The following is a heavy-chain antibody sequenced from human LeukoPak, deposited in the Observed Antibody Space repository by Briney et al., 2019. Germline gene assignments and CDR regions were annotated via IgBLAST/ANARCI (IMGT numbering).Heavy chain of an antibody. Sequence: PGGSLRLSCAASRFTFSSYAMSWVRQAPGKGLEWVSGNTGSVGYYANSVKGRFTISRDNSKNTLYLQMNSLGAEDTATYYCARGSDLGSYNELEYWGQGTLVTVSS. D-gene: IGHD3-10*01. CDR1: RFTFSSYA. V-gene: IGHV3-23*01. J-gene: IGHJ4*02. CDR2: NTGSVG. CDR3: ARGSDLGSYNELEY.